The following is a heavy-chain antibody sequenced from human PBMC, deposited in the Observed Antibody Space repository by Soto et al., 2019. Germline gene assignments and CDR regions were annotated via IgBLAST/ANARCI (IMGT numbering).Heavy chain of an antibody. V-gene: IGHV3-23*01. J-gene: IGHJ1*01. CDR3: ARDQAAGGTISRYFQD. Sequence: GGSLRLSCEASGFHFSSYSMSWVRKNPGKGLEWVSGISGGGSTTYYADSVKGRFTISRDNSKNTLYLQLNSLRAEDTAVYYCARDQAAGGTISRYFQDWGQGTLVTVSS. D-gene: IGHD6-13*01. CDR2: ISGGGSTT. CDR1: GFHFSSYS.